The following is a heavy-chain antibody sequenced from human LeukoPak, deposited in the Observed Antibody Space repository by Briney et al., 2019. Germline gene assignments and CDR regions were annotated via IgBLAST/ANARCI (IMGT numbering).Heavy chain of an antibody. CDR3: AKETNYDNADVDQ. D-gene: IGHD3-22*01. Sequence: GGSLRLSCAVSGFTFDDYAMTWVRQAPGKELEWVSTLSHSGASRYYADSVKGRFTISRDNSKNRLSLQMNSLRAEDTAIYYCAKETNYDNADVDQWGQGTLVTVSP. V-gene: IGHV3-23*01. CDR1: GFTFDDYA. J-gene: IGHJ4*02. CDR2: LSHSGASR.